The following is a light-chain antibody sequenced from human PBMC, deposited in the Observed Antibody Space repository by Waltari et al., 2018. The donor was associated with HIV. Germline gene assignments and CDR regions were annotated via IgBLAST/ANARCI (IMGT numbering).Light chain of an antibody. J-gene: IGLJ1*01. CDR3: QSYDIALGGFFV. CDR1: ASNIGTNYD. CDR2: GDY. V-gene: IGLV1-40*01. Sequence: QSVLTQPPSVSGAPGQSVTISCSGSASNIGTNYDVNWYQHFPGAAPKLLIFGDYNRPSGVPDRFSGSKSGTSASLAITGLQPEDEAEYYCQSYDIALGGFFVFGTGT.